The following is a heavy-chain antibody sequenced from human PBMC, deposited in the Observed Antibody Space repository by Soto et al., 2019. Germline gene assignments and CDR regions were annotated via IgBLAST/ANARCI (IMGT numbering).Heavy chain of an antibody. J-gene: IGHJ3*02. CDR1: GGTFSSYT. CDR2: VIPILGIA. Sequence: SVKVSCKASGGTFSSYTISWVRQAPGQVLEWMGRVIPILGIANYAQKFQGRVTITADKSTSTAYMELSSLRSEDTAVFYCASKALMTTVANDAFDIWGQGTMVTVSS. CDR3: ASKALMTTVANDAFDI. V-gene: IGHV1-69*02. D-gene: IGHD4-17*01.